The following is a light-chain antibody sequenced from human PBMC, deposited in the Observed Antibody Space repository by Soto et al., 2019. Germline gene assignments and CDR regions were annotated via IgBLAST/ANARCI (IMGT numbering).Light chain of an antibody. J-gene: IGLJ1*01. Sequence: QSVLTQPPSVSGAPGQRVSISCTGSSXNIGAGYDVHWYQQLPGTAPKLLIYGNNNRPSGVPDRFSGSKSGTSASLAITGLQADDEADYYCQSYDRSLSAHYVFGTGTKVTVL. CDR2: GNN. CDR1: SXNIGAGYD. CDR3: QSYDRSLSAHYV. V-gene: IGLV1-40*01.